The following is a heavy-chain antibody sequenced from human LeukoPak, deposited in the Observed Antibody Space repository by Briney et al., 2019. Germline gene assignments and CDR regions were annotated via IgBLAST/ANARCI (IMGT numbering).Heavy chain of an antibody. CDR3: ARRAGDYKHPFDY. D-gene: IGHD4-11*01. Sequence: PGGSLRLSCAASGFTFSNYNMNWVRQAPGKGLEWVSCISTRSTYIYYADSVKGRFTISRDNAKNSLYLQMNSLRAEDTAVYHCARRAGDYKHPFDYWGQGTLVTVSS. J-gene: IGHJ4*02. CDR2: ISTRSTYI. V-gene: IGHV3-21*01. CDR1: GFTFSNYN.